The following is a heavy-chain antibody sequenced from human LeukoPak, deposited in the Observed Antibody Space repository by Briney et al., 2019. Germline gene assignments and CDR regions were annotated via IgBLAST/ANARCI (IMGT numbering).Heavy chain of an antibody. CDR2: ISSSGSTR. D-gene: IGHD2-21*01. CDR3: ARIIPPYDAFDL. J-gene: IGHJ3*01. CDR1: GFIFSAFE. V-gene: IGHV3-48*03. Sequence: GGSLRLSCAASGFIFSAFEMNWVRQAPGRGLEWVSYISSSGSTRYYADPVKGRFSISRDNAKNSLDLQMSSLRAEDTAIYYCARIIPPYDAFDLWGQGTWVTVSS.